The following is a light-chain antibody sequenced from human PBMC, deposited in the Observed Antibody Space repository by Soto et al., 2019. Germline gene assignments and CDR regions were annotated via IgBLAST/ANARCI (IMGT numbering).Light chain of an antibody. CDR2: GAS. V-gene: IGKV3-15*01. CDR3: HQYNNWPPWT. CDR1: QSVSNN. J-gene: IGKJ1*01. Sequence: EVVMTQSPATLSVSPGERATLSCRASQSVSNNLAWYQQKPGQAPRLLIYGASTRATGIPARFSGSGSGTEFTLTISSLQSEDFAVYYCHQYNNWPPWTFGQGNKVEIK.